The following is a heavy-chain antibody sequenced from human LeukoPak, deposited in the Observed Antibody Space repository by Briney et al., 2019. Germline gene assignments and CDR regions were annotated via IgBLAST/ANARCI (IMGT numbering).Heavy chain of an antibody. CDR1: GFTFSSYA. D-gene: IGHD6-19*01. CDR3: AKLIAVAGLYYYGMDV. Sequence: GGSLRLSCGASGFTFSSYAMSWVRQAPGKGLEWVSAISGSGGSTYYADSVKGRFTISRDNSKNTLYLQMNSLRAEDTAVYYCAKLIAVAGLYYYGMDVWGQGTTVTVSS. V-gene: IGHV3-23*01. J-gene: IGHJ6*02. CDR2: ISGSGGST.